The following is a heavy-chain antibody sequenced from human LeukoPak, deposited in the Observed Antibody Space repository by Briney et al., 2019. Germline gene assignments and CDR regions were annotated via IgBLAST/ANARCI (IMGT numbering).Heavy chain of an antibody. D-gene: IGHD6-13*01. CDR2: IIPIFGTA. CDR1: GGTFSSYA. J-gene: IGHJ5*02. Sequence: SVKVSCKASGGTFSSYAISWVRQAPGQGLEWMGGIIPIFGTANYAQKFQGRVTITADESTSTAYMELSSLRSEDTAVYYCARSPAPRIAAAGDNWFDPWGQGTLVTVSS. CDR3: ARSPAPRIAAAGDNWFDP. V-gene: IGHV1-69*13.